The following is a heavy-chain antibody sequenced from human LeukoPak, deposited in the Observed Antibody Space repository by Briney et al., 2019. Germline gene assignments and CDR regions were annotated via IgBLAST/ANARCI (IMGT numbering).Heavy chain of an antibody. J-gene: IGHJ4*02. CDR2: ISSSSSYI. CDR3: ARDRRAYGSGSYPPPFDY. CDR1: GFTFSSYS. Sequence: KSGGSLRLSCAASGFTFSSYSMNWVRQAPGKGLEWVSSISSSSSYIYYADSVKGRFTISRDNAKNSLYLQMNSLRAEDTAVYYCARDRRAYGSGSYPPPFDYWGQGTLVTVSS. V-gene: IGHV3-21*01. D-gene: IGHD3-10*01.